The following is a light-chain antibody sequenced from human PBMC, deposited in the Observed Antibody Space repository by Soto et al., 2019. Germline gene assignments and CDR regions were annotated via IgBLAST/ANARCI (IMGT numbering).Light chain of an antibody. CDR1: QSISSW. CDR2: DAS. V-gene: IGKV1-5*01. Sequence: DIQMTQSPSTLSASVGDRVTITCRASQSISSWLAWYQQKPGKGPKLLIYDASILESGVPSRFSGSGSGTEFPLTISSLQPDDFATYYCQQYNSYSWTFGQGTKVEIK. CDR3: QQYNSYSWT. J-gene: IGKJ1*01.